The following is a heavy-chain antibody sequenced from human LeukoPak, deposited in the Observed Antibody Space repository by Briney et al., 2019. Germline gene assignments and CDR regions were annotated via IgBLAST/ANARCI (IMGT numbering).Heavy chain of an antibody. V-gene: IGHV1-69*13. CDR3: ARDLTMVRGAKYRPYNWFDP. J-gene: IGHJ5*02. CDR1: RGTFNNYA. CDR2: IIPIFGTA. D-gene: IGHD3-10*01. Sequence: APVKVSCKTSRGTFNNYAISWVRQAPGQGLEWMGGIIPIFGTASYAQKFQGRVTITADESTSTAYMELSSLRSEDTAMYYCARDLTMVRGAKYRPYNWFDPWGQGTLVTVSS.